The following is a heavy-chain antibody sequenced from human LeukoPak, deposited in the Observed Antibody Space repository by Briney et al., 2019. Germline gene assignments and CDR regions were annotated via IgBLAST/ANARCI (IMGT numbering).Heavy chain of an antibody. D-gene: IGHD3-22*01. V-gene: IGHV3-30*18. Sequence: GGSLRLSCAASGFTFSSYGMHWVRQAPGKGLEWVAVISYDGSNKYYADSVKGRFTISRDNSKNTLYLQMNSLRAEDTAVYYCAKEEMNSSGYYYDPSTRHLTTHYYYGMDVWGQGTTVTVSS. CDR3: AKEEMNSSGYYYDPSTRHLTTHYYYGMDV. CDR1: GFTFSSYG. J-gene: IGHJ6*02. CDR2: ISYDGSNK.